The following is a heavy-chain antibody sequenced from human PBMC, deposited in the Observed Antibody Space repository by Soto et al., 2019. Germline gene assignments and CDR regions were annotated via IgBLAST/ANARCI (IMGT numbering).Heavy chain of an antibody. CDR3: ARLAYREYGTSSTYYYYGMDV. V-gene: IGHV4-31*03. CDR2: IYYSGST. J-gene: IGHJ6*02. Sequence: SETLSLTCTVSGGSINSGGYYWSWIRQHPGKGLEWIGYIYYSGSTYYNPSLKSRVTISVDTSKNQFSLKLNSVTAADTAVYYCARLAYREYGTSSTYYYYGMDVWGQGTTVTVSS. D-gene: IGHD6-6*01. CDR1: GGSINSGGYY.